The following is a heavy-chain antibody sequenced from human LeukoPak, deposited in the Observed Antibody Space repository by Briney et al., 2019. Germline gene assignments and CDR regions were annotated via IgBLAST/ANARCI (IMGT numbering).Heavy chain of an antibody. CDR1: GFTFSDYY. Sequence: GGSLRLSCAASGFTFSDYYMSWIRQAPGKGLEWVSYISSSGSTIYYADSVKGRFTISRDNAKNSLYLQMNSLRAEDTAVYYCAGDAFTFGGVIELDYWGQGTLVTVSS. V-gene: IGHV3-11*01. D-gene: IGHD3-16*02. CDR3: AGDAFTFGGVIELDY. CDR2: ISSSGSTI. J-gene: IGHJ4*02.